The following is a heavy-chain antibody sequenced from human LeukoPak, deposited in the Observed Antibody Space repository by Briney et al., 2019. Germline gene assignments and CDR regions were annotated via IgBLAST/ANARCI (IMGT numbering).Heavy chain of an antibody. CDR1: GYTLTELS. CDR2: FDPEDGET. J-gene: IGHJ4*02. Sequence: ASVKVSCKVSGYTLTELSMHWVRQAPGKGLEWMGGFDPEDGETIYAQKFQGRVTMTEDTSTDTAYMELSSLRSEDTAVYYCAKDLRWLGRASYFDYWGQGTLVTVSS. CDR3: AKDLRWLGRASYFDY. D-gene: IGHD5-24*01. V-gene: IGHV1-24*01.